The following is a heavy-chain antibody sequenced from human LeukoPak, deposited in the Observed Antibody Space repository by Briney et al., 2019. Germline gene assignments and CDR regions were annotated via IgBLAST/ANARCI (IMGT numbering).Heavy chain of an antibody. CDR3: ARGGYYGSGNDFRFDP. Sequence: SETLSLTCSISGGSLSSSIYYWGWIRQPPGKALECIGYIHYTGSTNYNPSLKSRVTISVETSKNQFSLKLKSVTAADTAVYYCARGGYYGSGNDFRFDPWGQGTLVTVSS. J-gene: IGHJ5*02. D-gene: IGHD3-10*01. V-gene: IGHV4-61*01. CDR2: IHYTGST. CDR1: GGSLSSSIYY.